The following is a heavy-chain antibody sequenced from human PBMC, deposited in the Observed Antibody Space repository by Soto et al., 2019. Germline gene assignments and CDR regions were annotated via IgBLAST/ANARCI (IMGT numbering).Heavy chain of an antibody. Sequence: EVQLVESGGGLVQPGGSLRLSCAASGFTFSSYSMNWVRQAPGQGLEWVSYISSSSTTKYYADSVKSRFTISRDNAKNSLYLQMNSLTAEDTAVYYCARDGCSGSNCFNWFDPWGQGNLVTVYS. V-gene: IGHV3-48*01. J-gene: IGHJ5*02. CDR3: ARDGCSGSNCFNWFDP. CDR1: GFTFSSYS. CDR2: ISSSSTTK. D-gene: IGHD2-15*01.